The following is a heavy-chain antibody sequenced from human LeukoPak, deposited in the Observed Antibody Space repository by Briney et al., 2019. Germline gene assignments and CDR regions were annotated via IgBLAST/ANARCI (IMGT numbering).Heavy chain of an antibody. Sequence: SVKVSCKASGGTFSSYAISWVRQAPGQGLEWMGRIIPILGIANYAQKFQGRVTITADKSTSTAYMELSSLRSEDTAVYYCARGLQYYYDSSGYYSGAFDIWGQGTMVTVSS. CDR2: IIPILGIA. CDR3: ARGLQYYYDSSGYYSGAFDI. J-gene: IGHJ3*02. D-gene: IGHD3-22*01. V-gene: IGHV1-69*04. CDR1: GGTFSSYA.